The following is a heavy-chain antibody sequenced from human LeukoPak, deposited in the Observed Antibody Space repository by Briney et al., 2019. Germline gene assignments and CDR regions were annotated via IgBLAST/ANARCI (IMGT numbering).Heavy chain of an antibody. CDR3: ATLPSIAARPFDY. J-gene: IGHJ4*02. CDR2: IYYSGST. V-gene: IGHV4-39*01. CDR1: GGSISSSSYS. D-gene: IGHD6-6*01. Sequence: SETLSLTCTVSGGSISSSSYSWGWIRQPPGKGLEWIGSIYYSGSTYYNPSLKSRVTISVDTSKNQFSLKLSSVTAADTAVYYCATLPSIAARPFDYWGQGTLVTVSS.